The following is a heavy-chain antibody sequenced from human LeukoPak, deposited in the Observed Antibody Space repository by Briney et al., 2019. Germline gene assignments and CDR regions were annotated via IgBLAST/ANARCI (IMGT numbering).Heavy chain of an antibody. V-gene: IGHV1-69*13. CDR1: GGTFSSYA. J-gene: IGHJ5*02. D-gene: IGHD2-15*01. CDR3: AREGGYCSGGSCYSVVSSGDWFDP. Sequence: SVKVSCKASGGTFSSYAISWVRQAPGQGLEWMGGIIPIFGTANYAQKFQGRVTITADESTSTAYMELSSLRSEDTAVYYCAREGGYCSGGSCYSVVSSGDWFDPWGQGTLVTVSS. CDR2: IIPIFGTA.